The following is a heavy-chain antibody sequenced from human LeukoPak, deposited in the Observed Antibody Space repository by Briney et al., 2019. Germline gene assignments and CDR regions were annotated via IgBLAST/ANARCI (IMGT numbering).Heavy chain of an antibody. J-gene: IGHJ4*02. V-gene: IGHV3-15*07. D-gene: IGHD3-22*01. Sequence: PGGSLRLSCAASGFTFSKAWMNWVRQAPGKGLEWVGRIKSKTDGGTTDYAAPVKGRFTISRDDSKNTLYLQMNSLKTEDTAVYYCTTNYYDSSGYYYFDYWGQGTLVTVSS. CDR3: TTNYYDSSGYYYFDY. CDR2: IKSKTDGGTT. CDR1: GFTFSKAW.